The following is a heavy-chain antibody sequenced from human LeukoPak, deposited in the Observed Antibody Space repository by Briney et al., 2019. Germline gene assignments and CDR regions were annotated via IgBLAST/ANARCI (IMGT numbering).Heavy chain of an antibody. Sequence: PSETLSLTCAVYGGSFSGYYWSWVRQAPGKGLEWVSAVRDSGSDTYYADYVKGRFTISRDNSKNTLYLQMNSLRAEDTAIYYCAKTSRKNSGYDSPFDYWGQGTLVTVSS. CDR1: GGSFSGYY. D-gene: IGHD5-12*01. CDR2: VRDSGSDT. J-gene: IGHJ4*02. CDR3: AKTSRKNSGYDSPFDY. V-gene: IGHV3-23*01.